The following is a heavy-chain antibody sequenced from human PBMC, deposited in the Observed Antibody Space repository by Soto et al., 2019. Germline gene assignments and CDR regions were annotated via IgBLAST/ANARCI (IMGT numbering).Heavy chain of an antibody. J-gene: IGHJ6*04. Sequence: EVQLVESGGGLVQPGGSLRLSCTASGFAVRHNYMTWVRQAPGKGLEWVSLIYSGGDTAYADSVKGRFTISRHTSQNTLYLQMNSLRAEDTAVYYGARKPDSIPSGGDVWGKGTAVTVSS. V-gene: IGHV3-53*04. D-gene: IGHD3-10*01. CDR2: IYSGGDT. CDR1: GFAVRHNY. CDR3: ARKPDSIPSGGDV.